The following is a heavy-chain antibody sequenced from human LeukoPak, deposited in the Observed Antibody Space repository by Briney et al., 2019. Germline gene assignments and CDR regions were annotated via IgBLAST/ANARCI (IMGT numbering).Heavy chain of an antibody. Sequence: SGGSLRLSCAASGFTFSSYGMHWVRQAPGKGLEWVAVIWYDGSNKYYADSVKGRFTISRDNSKNTLYLQMNSLRAEDTAVYYCARDRAVYNSSIDLGPLADWGQGTLVTVSS. D-gene: IGHD6-13*01. V-gene: IGHV3-33*01. CDR3: ARDRAVYNSSIDLGPLAD. CDR1: GFTFSSYG. CDR2: IWYDGSNK. J-gene: IGHJ4*02.